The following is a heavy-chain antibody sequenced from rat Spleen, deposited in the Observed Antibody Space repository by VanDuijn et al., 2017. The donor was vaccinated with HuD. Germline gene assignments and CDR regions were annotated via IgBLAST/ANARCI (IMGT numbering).Heavy chain of an antibody. CDR1: GHSISSSYR. CDR3: GRSEGGHYYLPFAD. J-gene: IGHJ3*01. Sequence: EVQLQESGPGLVKPSQSLSLTCSVTGHSISSSYRWNWIRKFPGNKLEWMGYINSAGITNYNPSLKSRISITRYTSKNQFFLRVLSVTSEDTATYYCGRSEGGHYYLPFADWGQGTLVTVSS. CDR2: INSAGIT. D-gene: IGHD1-12*02. V-gene: IGHV3-3*01.